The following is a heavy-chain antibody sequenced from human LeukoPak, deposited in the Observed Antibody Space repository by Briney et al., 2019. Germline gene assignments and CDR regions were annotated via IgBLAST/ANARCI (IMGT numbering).Heavy chain of an antibody. CDR2: ISSSGSTM. V-gene: IGHV3-48*03. CDR3: ATSDEFWTGYFFHY. J-gene: IGHJ4*02. D-gene: IGHD3/OR15-3a*01. CDR1: GFTFSSYE. Sequence: GVTVRLSCAASGFTFSSYEMNWVRQAPGKGLEGVSYISSSGSTMFYADYLKGRFTISRDNAKNSLNLQMSSLRAEDTAVYYCATSDEFWTGYFFHYWGQGTLVTVSS.